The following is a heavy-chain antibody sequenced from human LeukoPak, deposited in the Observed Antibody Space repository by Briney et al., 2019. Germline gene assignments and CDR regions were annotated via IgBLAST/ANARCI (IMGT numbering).Heavy chain of an antibody. Sequence: ESGPTLVNPTQTLTLTCTFSGFSLSTSGVGVGWIRQPPGKALEWLALIYWNDDKRYSPPLKSRLTITKDTSKNQVVLTMTNMDPVDTATYYCAHIPARPDWLLLCDAFDIWGQGTMVTVSS. V-gene: IGHV2-5*01. CDR2: IYWNDDK. CDR1: GFSLSTSGVG. CDR3: AHIPARPDWLLLCDAFDI. D-gene: IGHD3-9*01. J-gene: IGHJ3*02.